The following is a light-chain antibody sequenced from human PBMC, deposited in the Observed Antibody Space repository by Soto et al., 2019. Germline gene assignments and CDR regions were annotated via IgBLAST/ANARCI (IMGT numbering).Light chain of an antibody. V-gene: IGKV1-17*01. CDR2: AAS. Sequence: DIQMTQSPSSLSASVGDRVTITCRASQGISNLLGWFQHKPGKAPKRLIYAASSLQGGVPSRFSGSGSGTEFTFTITGLQPEDFADYYCLQHNTYPYTFGQGTKLEIK. CDR3: LQHNTYPYT. J-gene: IGKJ2*01. CDR1: QGISNL.